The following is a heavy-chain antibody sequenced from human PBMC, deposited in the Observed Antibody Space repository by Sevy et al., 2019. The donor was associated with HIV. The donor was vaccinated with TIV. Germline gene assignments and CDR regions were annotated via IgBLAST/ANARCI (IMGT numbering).Heavy chain of an antibody. V-gene: IGHV3-7*01. J-gene: IGHJ4*02. D-gene: IGHD6-19*01. CDR2: INQDGSGK. CDR1: GFNFNSHW. Sequence: GGSLRLSCTASGFNFNSHWMIWVRQAPGKGLEGVANINQDGSGKYYVDSVKGRFTISRDNAKNSLYLQMNSLRGEDTAIYYCARGNDGWDYWGQGTLVTVSS. CDR3: ARGNDGWDY.